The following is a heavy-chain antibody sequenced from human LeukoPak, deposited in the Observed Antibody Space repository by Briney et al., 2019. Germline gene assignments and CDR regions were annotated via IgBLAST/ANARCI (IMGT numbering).Heavy chain of an antibody. Sequence: GGSLRLSCAASGFTFSSYPMSWVRQAPGEGLEWGSAISGSGGSTYYADSVKGRFTISRDNSKNTLYLQMNSLRAEDTAVYYCAKTVPERSPRTDFDYWGPGTLVTVSS. J-gene: IGHJ4*02. D-gene: IGHD1-14*01. CDR1: GFTFSSYP. V-gene: IGHV3-23*01. CDR3: AKTVPERSPRTDFDY. CDR2: ISGSGGST.